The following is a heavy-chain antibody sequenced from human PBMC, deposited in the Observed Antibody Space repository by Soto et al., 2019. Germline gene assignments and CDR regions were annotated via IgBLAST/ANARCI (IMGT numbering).Heavy chain of an antibody. Sequence: AASVKVSCKASGGTFSSYAISWVRQAPGQGLEWMGGIIPIFGTANYAQKFQGRVTITADESTSTAYMELSSLRSEDTAVYYCARGNKVLRFLEWPHYYYGMDVWGQGTTVTVSS. J-gene: IGHJ6*02. D-gene: IGHD3-3*01. CDR3: ARGNKVLRFLEWPHYYYGMDV. V-gene: IGHV1-69*13. CDR2: IIPIFGTA. CDR1: GGTFSSYA.